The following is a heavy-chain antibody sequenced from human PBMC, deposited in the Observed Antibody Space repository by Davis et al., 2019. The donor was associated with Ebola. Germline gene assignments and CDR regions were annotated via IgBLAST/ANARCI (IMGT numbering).Heavy chain of an antibody. V-gene: IGHV1-2*02. J-gene: IGHJ4*02. Sequence: ASVKVSCKASGYTFTGYYMHWVRQAPGQGLEWMGWINPNSGGTNYAQKFQGRVTMTRDTSISTAYMELSRLRSDDTAVYYCARDIWASIGYLAVAGNFDYWGQGTLVTVSS. CDR1: GYTFTGYY. CDR2: INPNSGGT. D-gene: IGHD6-19*01. CDR3: ARDIWASIGYLAVAGNFDY.